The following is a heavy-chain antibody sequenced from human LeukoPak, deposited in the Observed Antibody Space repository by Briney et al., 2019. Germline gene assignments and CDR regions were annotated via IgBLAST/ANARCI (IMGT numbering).Heavy chain of an antibody. CDR1: GFTFSSYW. J-gene: IGHJ4*02. D-gene: IGHD4-17*01. CDR2: IHGAGSSI. V-gene: IGHV3-74*01. Sequence: WGSLRLSCAASGFTFSSYWMHWVRHTPGKGLVWVSRIHGAGSSISYADPAKGRVTISRDNAKNTLYLQMNNLRAGDTAVYYCARGGDYKNDYWGQGTLVTVSS. CDR3: ARGGDYKNDY.